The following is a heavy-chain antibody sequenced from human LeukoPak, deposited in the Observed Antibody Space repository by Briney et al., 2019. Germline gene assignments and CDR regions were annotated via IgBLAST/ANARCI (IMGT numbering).Heavy chain of an antibody. Sequence: GGSLRLSCAASGFTFSSYGMHWVRQAPGKGLEWVAVISSDGSNKYYADSVEGRFTISRDNSKNTLYLQMNSLRAEDTAVYYCAKGGNKWNYRSYFDNWGQGTLVTVSS. D-gene: IGHD1-7*01. CDR1: GFTFSSYG. CDR3: AKGGNKWNYRSYFDN. CDR2: ISSDGSNK. V-gene: IGHV3-30*18. J-gene: IGHJ4*02.